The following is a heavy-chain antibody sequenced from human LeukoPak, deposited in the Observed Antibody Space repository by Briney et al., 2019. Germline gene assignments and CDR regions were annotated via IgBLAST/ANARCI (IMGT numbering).Heavy chain of an antibody. CDR2: ISGSGGST. D-gene: IGHD3-16*02. Sequence: GGSVRLSCAASGFTFSSYAMSWVRQAPGKGLEWVSAISGSGGSTYYADSVKGRFTISRDNSKNTLYLQMNSLRAEDTAVYYCAKDSVWGSYRPTQIDYWGQGTLVTVSS. V-gene: IGHV3-23*01. CDR1: GFTFSSYA. CDR3: AKDSVWGSYRPTQIDY. J-gene: IGHJ4*02.